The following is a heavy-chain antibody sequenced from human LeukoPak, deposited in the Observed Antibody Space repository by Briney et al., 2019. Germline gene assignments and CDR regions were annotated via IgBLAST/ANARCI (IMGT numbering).Heavy chain of an antibody. V-gene: IGHV4-38-2*02. D-gene: IGHD1-7*01. J-gene: IGHJ4*02. CDR2: IYHSGST. CDR3: AGGGGTHDY. Sequence: SEALSLTCTVSGYSISSGYYWGWIRQPPGKGLEWIGSIYHSGSTYYNPSLKSRVTISVDTSKNQFSLKLSSVTAADTAVYCCAGGGGTHDYWGQGTLVTVSS. CDR1: GYSISSGYY.